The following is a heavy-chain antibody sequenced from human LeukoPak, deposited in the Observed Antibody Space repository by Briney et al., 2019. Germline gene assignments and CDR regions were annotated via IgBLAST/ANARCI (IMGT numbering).Heavy chain of an antibody. Sequence: GGSLTLACAAYGFIFNNYGLIWVRQPPGKGLEWVSAISNDGGGTTYADFVKGWFTISRDNSKNTLFLQMSSLRAEDTALYYCAKGGSGYFADLWGQGTLVTVSS. J-gene: IGHJ5*02. CDR3: AKGGSGYFADL. CDR1: GFIFNNYG. D-gene: IGHD3-22*01. CDR2: ISNDGGGT. V-gene: IGHV3-23*01.